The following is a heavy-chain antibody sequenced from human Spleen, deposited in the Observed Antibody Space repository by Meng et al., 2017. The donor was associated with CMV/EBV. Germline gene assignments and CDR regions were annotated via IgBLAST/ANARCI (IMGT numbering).Heavy chain of an antibody. CDR1: TFSSYV. V-gene: IGHV1-69*05. J-gene: IGHJ5*02. Sequence: TFSSYVISWVRQAPGQGLEWMGGIIPIFGSANYAQKFQGRVTITTDESTSTAYMELSSLRSEDTAVYYCARGWLAVAGTSSYNWFDPWGQGTLVTVSS. CDR2: IIPIFGSA. D-gene: IGHD6-19*01. CDR3: ARGWLAVAGTSSYNWFDP.